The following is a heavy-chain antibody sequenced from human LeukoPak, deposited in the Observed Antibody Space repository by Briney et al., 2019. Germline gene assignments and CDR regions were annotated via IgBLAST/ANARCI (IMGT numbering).Heavy chain of an antibody. CDR1: GFTFSSYS. CDR2: ISGSGGST. V-gene: IGHV3-23*01. D-gene: IGHD1-26*01. J-gene: IGHJ6*03. Sequence: GGSLRLSCAASGFTFSSYSMNWVRQAPGKGLEWVSAISGSGGSTYYADSVKGRFTISRDNSKNTLYLQMNSLRAEDTAVYYCAIYSGSYYYYMDVWGKGTTVTVSS. CDR3: AIYSGSYYYYMDV.